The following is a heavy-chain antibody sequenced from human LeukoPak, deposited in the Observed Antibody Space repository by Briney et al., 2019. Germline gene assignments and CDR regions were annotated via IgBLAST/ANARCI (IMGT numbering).Heavy chain of an antibody. CDR2: IFNSGST. J-gene: IGHJ3*02. CDR3: ARGRLFYDSTGYFI. D-gene: IGHD3-22*01. V-gene: IGHV4-39*07. CDR1: GGSISGSSFF. Sequence: SETLSLTCSVSGGSISGSSFFWGWIRQPPGNGLEWIGSIFNSGSTHYSPSLKSRVTMTVDTSKNQFSLKLSSVTAADTAVYYCARGRLFYDSTGYFIWGPGAIVTVSS.